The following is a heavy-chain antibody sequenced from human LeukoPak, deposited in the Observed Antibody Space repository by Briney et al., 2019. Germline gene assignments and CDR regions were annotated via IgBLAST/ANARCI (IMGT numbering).Heavy chain of an antibody. D-gene: IGHD3-22*01. CDR2: ISAYNGNT. V-gene: IGHV1-18*01. CDR3: ARSFYDSSGPQLDY. CDR1: GYTFTSYG. Sequence: ASVKVSCKASGYTFTSYGISWVRQAPGQGLEWLGWISAYNGNTNYAQKLQGRVTMTTDTSTSTAYMELRSLISDDTAVYYCARSFYDSSGPQLDYWGQGTLVTVSS. J-gene: IGHJ4*02.